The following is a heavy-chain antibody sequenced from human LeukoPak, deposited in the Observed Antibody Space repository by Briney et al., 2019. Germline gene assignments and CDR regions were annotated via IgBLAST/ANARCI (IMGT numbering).Heavy chain of an antibody. CDR3: VREASGGSKGVSGIFDI. CDR1: GFTLRTYW. D-gene: IGHD2-15*01. J-gene: IGHJ3*02. CDR2: IKRDGSEK. Sequence: GGSLRLSCAAPGFTLRTYWMSWVRQAPGKGLEWVASIKRDGSEKYYVDSVKGRFTISRDNAKNSLYLQMNSLRAEDTAVYHCVREASGGSKGVSGIFDIWGQGTLVTVSS. V-gene: IGHV3-7*01.